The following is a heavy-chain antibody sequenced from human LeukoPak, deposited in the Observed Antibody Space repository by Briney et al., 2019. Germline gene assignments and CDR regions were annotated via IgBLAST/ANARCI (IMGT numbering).Heavy chain of an antibody. CDR3: ARDSKGSYSGFYDY. Sequence: SETLSLTCTVSGGSISSYYWSWIRQPAGKGLEWIGRIYTRGSTNYNPSLKSRVTMSVDTSKNQFSLKLSSVTAADTAVYYCARDSKGSYSGFYDYWGQGTLVTVSS. CDR2: IYTRGST. V-gene: IGHV4-4*07. CDR1: GGSISSYY. J-gene: IGHJ4*02. D-gene: IGHD5-12*01.